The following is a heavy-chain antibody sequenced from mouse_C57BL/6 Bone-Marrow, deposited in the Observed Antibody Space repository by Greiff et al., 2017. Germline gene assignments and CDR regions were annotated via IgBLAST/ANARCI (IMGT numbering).Heavy chain of an antibody. V-gene: IGHV1-75*01. CDR1: GYTFTDYY. Sequence: QVQLKPSGPELVKPGASVKISCKASGYTFTDYYINWVKQRPGQGLEWIGWIFPGSGSTYYNEKFTGKATLTVDKSSSTAYMLLSSLTSEDSAVYFCAWSYYDYDDAMDYWGQGTSVTVSS. J-gene: IGHJ4*01. D-gene: IGHD2-4*01. CDR2: IFPGSGST. CDR3: AWSYYDYDDAMDY.